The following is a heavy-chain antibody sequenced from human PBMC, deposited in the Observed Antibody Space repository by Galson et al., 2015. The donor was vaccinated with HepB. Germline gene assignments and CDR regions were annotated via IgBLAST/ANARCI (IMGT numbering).Heavy chain of an antibody. D-gene: IGHD6-13*01. J-gene: IGHJ1*01. CDR1: GGTFSSYT. Sequence: SVKVSCKASGGTFSSYTISWVRQAPGQGLEWMGRIIPILGIANYAQKFQGRVTITADKSTSTAYMELSSLRSEDTAVYYCASDIDSSWYVEDFQHWGQGTLVTVSS. CDR2: IIPILGIA. V-gene: IGHV1-69*02. CDR3: ASDIDSSWYVEDFQH.